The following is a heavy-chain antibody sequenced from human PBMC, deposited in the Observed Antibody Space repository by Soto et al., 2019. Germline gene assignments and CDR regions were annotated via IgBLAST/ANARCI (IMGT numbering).Heavy chain of an antibody. D-gene: IGHD1-1*01. Sequence: SETLSLTCTVSGGTIGSDDYYLSWIRQPPGKGLEWIGYIYYSGSTSYNPSLKSRLTISLATSKNQFSLKLSSVSAAETAVYSCARDRSNESDYVDYRCQGNLVTVSS. V-gene: IGHV4-30-4*01. CDR1: GGTIGSDDYY. CDR2: IYYSGST. J-gene: IGHJ4*02. CDR3: ARDRSNESDYVDY.